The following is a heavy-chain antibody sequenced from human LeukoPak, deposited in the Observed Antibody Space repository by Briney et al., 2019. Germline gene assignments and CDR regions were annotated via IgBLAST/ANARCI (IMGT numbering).Heavy chain of an antibody. J-gene: IGHJ5*02. CDR1: GYTFTGYY. CDR3: ARVISSAWRQNDL. D-gene: IGHD3-22*01. CDR2: INPNTGDI. V-gene: IGHV1-2*02. Sequence: ASVKVSCKASGYTFTGYYMNWVRQAPGQGLEWMGWINPNTGDINYAQKFQGRVTMTRDTSISTAYMELTILRSNDTAVYYCARVISSAWRQNDLWGQGTLVTVSS.